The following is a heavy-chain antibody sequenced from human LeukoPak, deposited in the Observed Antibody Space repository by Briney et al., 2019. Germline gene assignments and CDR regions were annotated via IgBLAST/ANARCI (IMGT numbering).Heavy chain of an antibody. J-gene: IGHJ3*02. V-gene: IGHV1-18*01. Sequence: WASVKVSCKASGYTFTSYGISWVRQAPGQGLEWMGWISAYNGNTNYAQKLQGRVTMTTDTSTSTAYMELSSLRSEDTAVYYCARDRVGRFGEFDAFDIWGQGTMVTVSS. CDR1: GYTFTSYG. D-gene: IGHD3-10*01. CDR3: ARDRVGRFGEFDAFDI. CDR2: ISAYNGNT.